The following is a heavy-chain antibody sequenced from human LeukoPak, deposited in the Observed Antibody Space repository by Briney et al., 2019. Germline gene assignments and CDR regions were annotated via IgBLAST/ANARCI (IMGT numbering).Heavy chain of an antibody. D-gene: IGHD3-3*01. Sequence: PSETLSLTCAVYGGSFSGYYWSWIRQPPGKGLEWIGEINHSGSTNYNPSLKSRVTISADTSKNQFSLKLSSVTAADTAVYYCARGGDFWSGYYRSYYFDYWGQGTLVTVSS. CDR3: ARGGDFWSGYYRSYYFDY. J-gene: IGHJ4*02. CDR2: INHSGST. V-gene: IGHV4-34*01. CDR1: GGSFSGYY.